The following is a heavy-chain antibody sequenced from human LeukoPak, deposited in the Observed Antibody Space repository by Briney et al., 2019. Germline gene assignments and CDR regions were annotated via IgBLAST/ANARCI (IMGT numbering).Heavy chain of an antibody. V-gene: IGHV4-59*11. D-gene: IGHD2-21*01. J-gene: IGHJ4*02. CDR1: GGSISSRY. CDR3: ARRYGDWYYFDY. Sequence: SETLSLTCTVSGGSISSRYWSWIRQPPGKGLEWIGYIYYSGSTNYNPSLESRVTISVDTSKNQFSLKLSSVTAADTAVYYCARRYGDWYYFDYWGQGTLVTVSS. CDR2: IYYSGST.